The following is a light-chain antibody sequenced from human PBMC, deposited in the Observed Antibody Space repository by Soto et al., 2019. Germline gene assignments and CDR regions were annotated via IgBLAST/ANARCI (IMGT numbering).Light chain of an antibody. V-gene: IGKV1-12*01. Sequence: DIQMTQSPSSVSAFVGDRVTITCRASQGISRSLAWYQQKSGEAPKLLIYAASNLQSGVPSRFSGSGSGTDFTRTITRLQPEDFATYYCQQANSFPFTFGPGTKVDIK. CDR1: QGISRS. CDR3: QQANSFPFT. CDR2: AAS. J-gene: IGKJ3*01.